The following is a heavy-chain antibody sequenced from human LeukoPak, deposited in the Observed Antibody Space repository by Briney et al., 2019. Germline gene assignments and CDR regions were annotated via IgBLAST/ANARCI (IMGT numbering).Heavy chain of an antibody. CDR1: GGSFRGYY. CDR3: ARSDSSGWFNY. CDR2: INHSGST. D-gene: IGHD6-19*01. V-gene: IGHV4-34*01. Sequence: SETLSPTCAVYGGSFRGYYWSWIRQPPGKGLEWIGEINHSGSTNYNPSLKSRVTISVDTSKNQFSLKLSSVTAADTAVYYCARSDSSGWFNYWGQGTLVTVSS. J-gene: IGHJ4*02.